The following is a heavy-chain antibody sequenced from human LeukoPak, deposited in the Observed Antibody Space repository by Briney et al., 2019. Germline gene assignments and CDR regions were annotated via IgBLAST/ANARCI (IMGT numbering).Heavy chain of an antibody. CDR1: RLIFSIYA. CDR3: ATCRVGPSGSYCPYFDY. CDR2: ISGRGGNK. J-gene: IGHJ4*02. V-gene: IGHV3-23*01. D-gene: IGHD1-26*01. Sequence: GVSLRLSCGLSRLIFSIYAMIWVRRAPGRAREWGSAISGRGGNKFYGGSVKGRFTISRDNSKNTLYMKMTSLRAEDTAVYYCATCRVGPSGSYCPYFDYWGQGTLVTASS.